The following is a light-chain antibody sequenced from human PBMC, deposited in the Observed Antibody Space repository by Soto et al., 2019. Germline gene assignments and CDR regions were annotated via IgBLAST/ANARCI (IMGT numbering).Light chain of an antibody. J-gene: IGKJ3*01. CDR1: QSINSD. CDR3: KQRYSTALSP. Sequence: DIQMTQSPSSLSASVGDRVTITCRASQSINSDLNWYQQKPGKAPQLLIFAASNLQSGVPSRFSGSGSGTDLTLTISSLQLEDFATYYCKQRYSTALSPFGPGTKVGI. CDR2: AAS. V-gene: IGKV1-39*01.